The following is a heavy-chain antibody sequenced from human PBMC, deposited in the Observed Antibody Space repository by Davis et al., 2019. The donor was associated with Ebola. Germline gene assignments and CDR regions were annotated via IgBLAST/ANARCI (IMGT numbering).Heavy chain of an antibody. CDR3: AREWGGSMTTVTQFDY. V-gene: IGHV3-7*03. CDR2: IKQDGSEK. D-gene: IGHD4-17*01. CDR1: GFTFSSYG. J-gene: IGHJ4*02. Sequence: GESLKISCAASGFTFSSYGMHWVRQAPGKGLEWVANIKQDGSEKYYVDSVKGRFTISRDNAKNSLYLQMNSLRAEDTAVYYCAREWGGSMTTVTQFDYWGQGTLVTVSS.